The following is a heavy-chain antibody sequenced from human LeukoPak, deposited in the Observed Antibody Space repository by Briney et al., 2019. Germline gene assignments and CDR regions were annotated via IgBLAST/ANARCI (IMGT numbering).Heavy chain of an antibody. CDR2: IVPSGSIS. J-gene: IGHJ5*02. Sequence: GGSLRLSCAASGFTFSSYAMSWVRQAPGKGLEWVSGIVPSGSISYYADSVKGRFTISRDNSKNTVSLHMNSLRAEDTALYYCARDLDWGAFDARGQGTLVTVSS. CDR3: ARDLDWGAFDA. CDR1: GFTFSSYA. D-gene: IGHD3-9*01. V-gene: IGHV3-23*01.